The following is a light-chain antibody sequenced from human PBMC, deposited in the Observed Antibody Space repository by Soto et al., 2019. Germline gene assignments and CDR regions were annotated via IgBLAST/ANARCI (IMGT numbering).Light chain of an antibody. CDR2: STN. J-gene: IGLJ3*02. CDR3: VLYKGSGISV. Sequence: QTVVTQEPSFSVSPGRTVTVTCGLSSGSVSTSNYPSWYQQTPGQAPRTLIYSTNTRSSGVPDRFSGSILGNKAALTITGAQADDESDYYCVLYKGSGISVFGGGTKVTVL. V-gene: IGLV8-61*01. CDR1: SGSVSTSNY.